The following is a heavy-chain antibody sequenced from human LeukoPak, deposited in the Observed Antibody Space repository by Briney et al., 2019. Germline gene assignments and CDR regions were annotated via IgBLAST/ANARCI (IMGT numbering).Heavy chain of an antibody. CDR2: IIPIFGTA. D-gene: IGHD3-22*01. Sequence: GASVKVSCKASGYTFTSYGISWVRQAPGQGLEWMGGIIPIFGTANYAQKFQGRVTITADESTSTAYMELSSLRSEDTAVYYCARGGPGYYDSSGNYWGQGTLVTVSS. V-gene: IGHV1-69*13. CDR1: GYTFTSYG. CDR3: ARGGPGYYDSSGNY. J-gene: IGHJ4*02.